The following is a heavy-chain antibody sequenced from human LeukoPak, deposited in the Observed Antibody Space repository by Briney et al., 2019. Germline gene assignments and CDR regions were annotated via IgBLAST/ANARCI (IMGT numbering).Heavy chain of an antibody. CDR3: ARGPYYYDSSGYDY. CDR1: GFTFSSYG. CDR2: IWYDGSNK. D-gene: IGHD3-22*01. V-gene: IGHV3-33*01. J-gene: IGHJ4*02. Sequence: GGSLRLSRAASGFTFSSYGMHWVRQAPGKGLEWVAVIWYDGSNKYYADSVKGRFTISRDNSKNTLYLQMNSLRAEDTAVYYCARGPYYYDSSGYDYWGQGTLVTVSS.